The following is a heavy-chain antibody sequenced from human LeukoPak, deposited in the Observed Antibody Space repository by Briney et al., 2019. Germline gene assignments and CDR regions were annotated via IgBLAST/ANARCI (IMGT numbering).Heavy chain of an antibody. Sequence: PGGSLRLSCAASGFTFNTFGIHWVRQAPGKGLDWVAVISYDGNKEYYADSVKGRFTISRDNSKNTLYLQMNSLRAEDTAVYYCARARNDYGDYVFDYWGQGTLVTVSS. D-gene: IGHD4-17*01. J-gene: IGHJ4*02. CDR1: GFTFNTFG. V-gene: IGHV3-30*03. CDR2: ISYDGNKE. CDR3: ARARNDYGDYVFDY.